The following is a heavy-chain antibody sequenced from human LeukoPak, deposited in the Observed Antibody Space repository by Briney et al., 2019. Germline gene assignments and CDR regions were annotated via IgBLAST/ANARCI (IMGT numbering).Heavy chain of an antibody. V-gene: IGHV3-23*01. D-gene: IGHD2-21*01. J-gene: IGHJ4*02. Sequence: GGSLRLSCAASGFIFSNNGMSWVRQAPGRGLEWVSSIRGSAGNAYYADSVKGRFTISRDDSTNTLYLQMSSLRAEDTAMYYCAKAVGVIYMGIDFWGQGALVTVSS. CDR3: AKAVGVIYMGIDF. CDR1: GFIFSNNG. CDR2: IRGSAGNA.